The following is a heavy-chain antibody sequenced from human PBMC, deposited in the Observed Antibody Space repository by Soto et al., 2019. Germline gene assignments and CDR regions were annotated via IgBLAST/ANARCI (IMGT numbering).Heavy chain of an antibody. CDR1: GFTFRSYW. Sequence: PGGSLRLSCAASGFTFRSYWMQWVRQAPGKGLVWVSWINSDGSSTSYADSVKGRFTISRDNAKNTLCLQMNSLRAEDTAVYYCASGGSSLNFDSWGQGTLVTVSS. J-gene: IGHJ4*02. V-gene: IGHV3-74*01. CDR3: ASGGSSLNFDS. D-gene: IGHD6-6*01. CDR2: INSDGSST.